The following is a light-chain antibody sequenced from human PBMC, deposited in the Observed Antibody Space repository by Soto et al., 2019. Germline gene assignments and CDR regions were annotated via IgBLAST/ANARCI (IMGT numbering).Light chain of an antibody. V-gene: IGLV1-51*01. CDR3: GSWDSSMSAYV. CDR2: ADN. Sequence: QSVLTQPPSVSAAPGQKVTISCSGSSSNIGGNSVSWYQQLPGPAPKLLIYADNKRPSGIPDRFSGSNSDTTATLAITGFQTGDEADYYCGSWDSSMSAYVFGTWTKVTVL. CDR1: SSNIGGNS. J-gene: IGLJ1*01.